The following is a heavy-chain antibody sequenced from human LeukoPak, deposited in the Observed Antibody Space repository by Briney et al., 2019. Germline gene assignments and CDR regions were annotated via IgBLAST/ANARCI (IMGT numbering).Heavy chain of an antibody. CDR2: INSDGSST. Sequence: PGGSLRLSCAASGFTFSSYWMHWVRQAPGKGLVWVSRINSDGSSTSYADSVKGRFTISRGNAKNSLDLQMNSLRAEDTAVYYCGGYSSSWLAFDIWGQGTMVTVSS. D-gene: IGHD6-13*01. CDR1: GFTFSSYW. V-gene: IGHV3-74*01. J-gene: IGHJ3*02. CDR3: GGYSSSWLAFDI.